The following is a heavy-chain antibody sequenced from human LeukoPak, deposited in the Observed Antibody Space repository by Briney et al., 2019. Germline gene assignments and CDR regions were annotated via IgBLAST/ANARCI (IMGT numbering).Heavy chain of an antibody. CDR1: GGSISSTSYY. J-gene: IGHJ6*02. CDR3: ASQLDIVPV. D-gene: IGHD2-8*01. V-gene: IGHV4-39*07. CDR2: IYYTGTT. Sequence: NSSETLSLTCTVSGGSISSTSYYWGWIRQPPGKGLEWIGSIYYTGTTYYNPSLKSRLTISVDTSKNQFSLKLSSVTAADTAVYYCASQLDIVPVWGQGTTVTVSS.